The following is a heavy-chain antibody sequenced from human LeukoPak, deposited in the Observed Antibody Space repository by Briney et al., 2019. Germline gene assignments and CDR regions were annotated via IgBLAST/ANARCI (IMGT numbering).Heavy chain of an antibody. D-gene: IGHD1-26*01. CDR3: ARRSGWELRAWVLFDY. Sequence: SETLSLTCAVYGGPFSGYYWSWIRQPPGKGLEWIGEINHSGSTNYNPSLKSRVTISVDTSKNQFSLKLSSVTAADTAVYYCARRSGWELRAWVLFDYWGQGTLVTVSS. CDR2: INHSGST. J-gene: IGHJ4*02. V-gene: IGHV4-34*01. CDR1: GGPFSGYY.